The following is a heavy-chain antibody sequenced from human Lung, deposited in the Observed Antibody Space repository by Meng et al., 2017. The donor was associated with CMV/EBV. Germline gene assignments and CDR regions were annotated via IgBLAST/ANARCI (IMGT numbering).Heavy chain of an antibody. CDR2: IKQDGSEK. V-gene: IGHV3-7*01. CDR1: GFTFSSYW. CDR3: ARDRFEDYDFWSGYSLTDYYGMDV. Sequence: SCAASGFTFSSYWMSWVRQAPGKGLEWVANIKQDGSEKYYVDSVKGRFTISRDNAKNSLYLQMNSLRAEDTAVYYCARDRFEDYDFWSGYSLTDYYGMDVWGKGNXVHVAS. D-gene: IGHD3-3*01. J-gene: IGHJ6*04.